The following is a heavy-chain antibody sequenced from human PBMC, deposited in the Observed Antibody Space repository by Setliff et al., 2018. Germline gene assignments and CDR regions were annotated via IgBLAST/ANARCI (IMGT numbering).Heavy chain of an antibody. CDR2: VYYSGSI. J-gene: IGHJ3*01. V-gene: IGHV4-34*01. D-gene: IGHD5-12*01. CDR1: GGSFSGYY. CDR3: ARQVEMATIAFDV. Sequence: PSETLSLTCAVYGGSFSGYYWNWMRQPPGMRPEWIGTVYYSGSIYYNPSLKSRVTLFVDTSKDQFSLRLTSMTAADTAVYYCARQVEMATIAFDVWGQGTMVTV.